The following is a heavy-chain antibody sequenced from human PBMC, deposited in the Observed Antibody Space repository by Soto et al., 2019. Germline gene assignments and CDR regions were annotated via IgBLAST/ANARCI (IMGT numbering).Heavy chain of an antibody. J-gene: IGHJ5*02. Sequence: PSETLSLTCAVYGGSGGSFSGYYWSWIRQPPGKGLEWIGEINHSGSTNYNPSLKSRVTISVDKSKNHFSLNLKSVTAADTAVYYCARVLGNTEVVAAADQDWFDPWGQGTLVTVSS. CDR2: INHSGST. V-gene: IGHV4-34*01. CDR1: GGSGGSFSGYY. D-gene: IGHD2-15*01. CDR3: ARVLGNTEVVAAADQDWFDP.